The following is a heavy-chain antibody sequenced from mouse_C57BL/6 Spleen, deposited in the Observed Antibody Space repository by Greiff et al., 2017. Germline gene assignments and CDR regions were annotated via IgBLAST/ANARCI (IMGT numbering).Heavy chain of an antibody. Sequence: QVQLQQPGAELVRPGSSVKLSCKASGYTFTSYWMHWVKQRPIQGLEWIGNIDPSDSETHYNQKFKDKATLTVDTSSSTAYMQLSSLTSEDSAVYYCAREGYGPFDYWGQGTTLTVSS. J-gene: IGHJ2*01. D-gene: IGHD2-10*02. V-gene: IGHV1-52*01. CDR2: IDPSDSET. CDR3: AREGYGPFDY. CDR1: GYTFTSYW.